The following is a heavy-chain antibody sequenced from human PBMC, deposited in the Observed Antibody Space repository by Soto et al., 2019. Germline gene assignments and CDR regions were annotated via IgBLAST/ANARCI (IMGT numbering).Heavy chain of an antibody. V-gene: IGHV1-18*04. CDR3: ARDRCSGGSCYYSYGMDV. CDR2: ISAYNGNT. D-gene: IGHD2-15*01. Sequence: QVQLVQSGAEVKKPGASVKVSCKASGYTFTSYGISWVRQAPGQGLEWMGWISAYNGNTNYAQKLQGRVTMTTDTSTSTAYMELRSLRSDDTAVYYCARDRCSGGSCYYSYGMDVWGQGTTVTVSS. CDR1: GYTFTSYG. J-gene: IGHJ6*02.